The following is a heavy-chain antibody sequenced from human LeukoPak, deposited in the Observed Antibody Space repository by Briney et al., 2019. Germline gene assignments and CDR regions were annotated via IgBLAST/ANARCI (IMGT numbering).Heavy chain of an antibody. CDR1: GFTFTSYA. V-gene: IGHV3-23*01. J-gene: IGHJ4*02. D-gene: IGHD6-6*01. CDR3: AKMGVVAARPGTFDY. CDR2: ISGSGGST. Sequence: GSLRLSCAASGFTFTSYAVSWVRQAPGKVLDWVSAISGSGGSTYHADSVKGRFTISRDNSKNTLYLQMNSLRAEDKAVYYCAKMGVVAARPGTFDYWGQGTLVTVSS.